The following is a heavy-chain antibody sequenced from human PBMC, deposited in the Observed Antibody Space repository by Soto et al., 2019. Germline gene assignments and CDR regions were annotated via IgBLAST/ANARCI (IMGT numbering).Heavy chain of an antibody. CDR3: AREQGDAVFGVLIGLPVDY. J-gene: IGHJ4*02. Sequence: PSETLSLTCTVSGGSISSGGYYWSWIRQRPGKGLEWIGYIYYSGSTYYNPSLKSRVTISADTSKNQFSLNLSSVTAADTAMYYCAREQGDAVFGVLIGLPVDYWGQGTQVTVSS. D-gene: IGHD3-3*01. CDR2: IYYSGST. CDR1: GGSISSGGYY. V-gene: IGHV4-31*03.